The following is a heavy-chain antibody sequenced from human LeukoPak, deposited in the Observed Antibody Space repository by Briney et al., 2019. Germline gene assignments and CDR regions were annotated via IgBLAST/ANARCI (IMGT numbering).Heavy chain of an antibody. CDR3: ARGHQVRGPKSSRPFDY. D-gene: IGHD3/OR15-3a*01. V-gene: IGHV4-34*01. CDR2: INHSGST. CDR1: GGSFSGYY. J-gene: IGHJ4*02. Sequence: SETLSLTCAVYGGSFSGYYWSWIRQPPGKGLEWIGEINHSGSTNHNPSLKSRVTISVDTSKNQFSLKLSSVTAADTAVYYCARGHQVRGPKSSRPFDYWGQGTLVTVSS.